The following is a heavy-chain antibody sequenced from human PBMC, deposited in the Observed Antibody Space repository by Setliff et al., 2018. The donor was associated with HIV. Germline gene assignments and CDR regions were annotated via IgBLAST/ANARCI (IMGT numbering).Heavy chain of an antibody. CDR2: INPNSGGT. V-gene: IGHV1-2*06. Sequence: ASVKVSCKASGYTFTGYFIHWVRQAPGQGLEWMGRINPNSGGTNYAQKFQGRVTMTRDTSISTAHVELSRLRSDDTAVYYCATKVHCTNGVCLDAFDTWGQGTMVTVTS. D-gene: IGHD2-8*01. CDR3: ATKVHCTNGVCLDAFDT. J-gene: IGHJ3*02. CDR1: GYTFTGYF.